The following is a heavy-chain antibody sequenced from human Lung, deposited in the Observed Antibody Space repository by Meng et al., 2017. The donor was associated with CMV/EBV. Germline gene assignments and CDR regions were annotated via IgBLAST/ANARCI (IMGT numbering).Heavy chain of an antibody. Sequence: ASVKVSXKASGDTFTSYGFTWVRQAPGQGLEWVGWISAYNDNTNYAQRLQGRVSMTTDTTTSTAYMELRSLRSDDTAVYYCASKVEPYYYDRSGYLNWGQGTXVNVDS. CDR1: GDTFTSYG. D-gene: IGHD3-22*01. J-gene: IGHJ4*02. CDR2: ISAYNDNT. CDR3: ASKVEPYYYDRSGYLN. V-gene: IGHV1-18*01.